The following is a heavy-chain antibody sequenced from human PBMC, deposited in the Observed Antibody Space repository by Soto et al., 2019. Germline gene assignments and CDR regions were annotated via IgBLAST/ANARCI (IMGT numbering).Heavy chain of an antibody. Sequence: EVQLVESGGGLVQPGGSLRLSCAASGFTFNTYSMNWVRQTPGKGLEWVSYISDSSNTIYYADSVKGRFTISRDDAKNSMYLQMNSLRDEDAAVYYCARGYCSGGNCSSASDYWGQGTLVTVSS. CDR2: ISDSSNTI. D-gene: IGHD2-15*01. V-gene: IGHV3-48*02. CDR1: GFTFNTYS. J-gene: IGHJ4*02. CDR3: ARGYCSGGNCSSASDY.